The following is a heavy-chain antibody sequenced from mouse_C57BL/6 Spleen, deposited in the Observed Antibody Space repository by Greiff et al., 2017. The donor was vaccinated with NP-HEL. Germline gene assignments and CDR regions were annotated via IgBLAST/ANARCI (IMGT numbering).Heavy chain of an antibody. CDR1: GYTFTSYT. V-gene: IGHV1-4*01. CDR2: INPSSGYT. J-gene: IGHJ2*01. CDR3: ASRGGNFDY. Sequence: VQLKESGAELARPGASVKMSCKATGYTFTSYTMHWVKQRPGQGLEWIGYINPSSGYTKYNQKFKDKATLTADKSSSTAYMQLSSLTSEDSAVYYCASRGGNFDYWGQGTTLTVSS.